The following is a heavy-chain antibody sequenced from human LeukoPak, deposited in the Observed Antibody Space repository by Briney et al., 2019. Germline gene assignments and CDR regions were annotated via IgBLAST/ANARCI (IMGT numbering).Heavy chain of an antibody. CDR1: GGSISSSNYY. D-gene: IGHD2-2*01. V-gene: IGHV4-39*07. Sequence: SETLSLTCTVSGGSISSSNYYWGWIRQPPGKGLEWIGSIYYSGSTYYNPPLKSRVTISVDTSKNQFSLKLSSVTAADTAVYYCAREGLVVPAGMDVWGKGTTVTVS. J-gene: IGHJ6*03. CDR3: AREGLVVPAGMDV. CDR2: IYYSGST.